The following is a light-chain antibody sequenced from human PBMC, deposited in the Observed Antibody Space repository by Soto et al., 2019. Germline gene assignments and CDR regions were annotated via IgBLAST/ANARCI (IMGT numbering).Light chain of an antibody. CDR3: QQRSNCIT. CDR1: QSISTY. V-gene: IGKV3-11*01. J-gene: IGKJ4*01. CDR2: GAS. Sequence: EIVLTQSPATLSLFPGETATLSCRASQSISTYLAWYQQRFGQAPRLLIFGASYRATGIPARFSGSGSGTDFTLTISSLEPEECAVYYCQQRSNCITFGGATNVEIK.